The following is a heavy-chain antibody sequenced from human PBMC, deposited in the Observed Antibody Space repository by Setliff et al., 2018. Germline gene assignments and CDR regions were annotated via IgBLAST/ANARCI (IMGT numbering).Heavy chain of an antibody. V-gene: IGHV5-51*01. J-gene: IGHJ3*02. CDR3: AREGWGGPRAFEN. D-gene: IGHD1-26*01. CDR2: IFPANPET. Sequence: PGESLKISCKGSGYSFTSYWIGWVRQMPGKGLEWIGIIFPANPETRYSPSFQGQVTISADKSISTAYLQWSSQKPSDTAMNYCAREGWGGPRAFENWGQGTKVTVS. CDR1: GYSFTSYW.